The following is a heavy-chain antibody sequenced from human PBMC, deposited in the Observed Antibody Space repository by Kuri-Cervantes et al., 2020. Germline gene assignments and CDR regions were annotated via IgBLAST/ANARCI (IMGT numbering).Heavy chain of an antibody. Sequence: ASVKVSCKASGYTFTSHDINWVRQATGQGLEWMGWMNPKSGNTGYAQKFQGRVTMTRSTSISTAYMELSSLRSEDTAVYYCARDRAQNGDLDSWGQGTLVTVSS. CDR3: ARDRAQNGDLDS. V-gene: IGHV1-8*02. CDR1: GYTFTSHD. D-gene: IGHD7-27*01. J-gene: IGHJ4*02. CDR2: MNPKSGNT.